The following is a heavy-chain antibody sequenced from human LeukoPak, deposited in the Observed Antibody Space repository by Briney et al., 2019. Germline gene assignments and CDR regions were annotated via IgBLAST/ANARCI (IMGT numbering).Heavy chain of an antibody. Sequence: RASETLSLTCAVYGGSFSGYYWSWIRQPPGKGLEWIGEINHSGSTNYNPSLKSRVTISVDTSKNQFSLKLSSVTAADTAVYYCARGWAAGTNAFDIWGQGTMVTVSS. D-gene: IGHD3-10*01. CDR2: INHSGST. CDR1: GGSFSGYY. J-gene: IGHJ3*02. V-gene: IGHV4-34*01. CDR3: ARGWAAGTNAFDI.